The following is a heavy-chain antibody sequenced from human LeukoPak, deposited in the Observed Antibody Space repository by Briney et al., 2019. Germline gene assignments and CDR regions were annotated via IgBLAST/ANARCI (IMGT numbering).Heavy chain of an antibody. CDR2: ISSSSSTI. D-gene: IGHD3-3*01. Sequence: HPGGSLRLSCAASGFTFSSYSMNWVRQAPGKGLEWVSYISSSSSTIYYADSVKGRFTISRDNAKNSLYLQMNSLRAEDTAVYYCASELPYYYLWAFDIWGQGTMVTVSS. CDR1: GFTFSSYS. V-gene: IGHV3-48*01. CDR3: ASELPYYYLWAFDI. J-gene: IGHJ3*02.